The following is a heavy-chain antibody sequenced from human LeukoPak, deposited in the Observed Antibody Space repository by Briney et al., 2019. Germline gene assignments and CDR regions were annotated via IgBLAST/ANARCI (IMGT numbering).Heavy chain of an antibody. V-gene: IGHV4-59*01. Sequence: SETLSLTCTVSGGFISGYYWNWIRQSPGKGLEWIGYIFYTGDTDYNPSLRSRVTMSVDRSNNRFSLQLASVTTADSAFYYCARAYRLTSLRGFDPWGPGILVTVSS. D-gene: IGHD3-16*02. CDR2: IFYTGDT. CDR1: GGFISGYY. CDR3: ARAYRLTSLRGFDP. J-gene: IGHJ5*02.